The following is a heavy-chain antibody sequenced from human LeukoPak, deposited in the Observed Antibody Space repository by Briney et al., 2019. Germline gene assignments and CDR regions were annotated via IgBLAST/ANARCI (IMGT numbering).Heavy chain of an antibody. CDR2: FKIKADGGTT. D-gene: IGHD2-15*01. CDR3: SGGTGLRGGGEFDY. CDR1: GFTFSDYN. Sequence: PGGSLRLSCAASGFTFSDYNMRWIRQAPGKGLEWVGHFKIKADGGTTDYAAPVKDRFTISRDDSQNTLYLQMNSLKTEDTAVYYCSGGTGLRGGGEFDYWGQGTLVTVSS. J-gene: IGHJ4*02. V-gene: IGHV3-15*01.